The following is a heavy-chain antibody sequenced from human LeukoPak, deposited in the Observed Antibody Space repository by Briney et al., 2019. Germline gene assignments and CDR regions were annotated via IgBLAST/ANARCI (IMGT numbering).Heavy chain of an antibody. J-gene: IGHJ4*02. CDR1: GGSFSGYY. CDR3: ARLPRDVARGVIISY. Sequence: SETLSLTCAVYGGSFSGYYWSWIRQPPGKGLEWIGEINHSGSTNYNPSLKSRVTISVDTSKNQFSLKLSSVTAADTAVYYCARLPRDVARGVIISYWGQGTLVTVSS. D-gene: IGHD3-10*01. CDR2: INHSGST. V-gene: IGHV4-34*01.